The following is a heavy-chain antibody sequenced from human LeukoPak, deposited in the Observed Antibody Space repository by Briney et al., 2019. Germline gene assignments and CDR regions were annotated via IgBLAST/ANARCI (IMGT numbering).Heavy chain of an antibody. CDR1: GYTFTGYF. CDR3: ARELLWFGELRPFDY. Sequence: ASVKVSCKASGYTFTGYFMHWVRQAPGQGLGWMGRINPNSGGTNYAQKFQGRVTMTRDTSISTAYMELSRLRSDDTAVYYCARELLWFGELRPFDYWGQGTLVAVSS. D-gene: IGHD3-10*01. CDR2: INPNSGGT. J-gene: IGHJ4*02. V-gene: IGHV1-2*06.